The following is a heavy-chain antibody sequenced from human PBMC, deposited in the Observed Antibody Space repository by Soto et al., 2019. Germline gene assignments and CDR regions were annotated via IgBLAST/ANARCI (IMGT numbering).Heavy chain of an antibody. CDR1: GFLLSSNG. J-gene: IGHJ6*02. V-gene: IGHV3-30*18. Sequence: GGSLRLSCAASGFLLSSNGVHWVRQAPGKGLEWVAVVSYDGSKEYYADSVKGRFTISRDNSKNTLYLQMNSLRAEDTAVYYCAKGDRSGYYYYGMDVWGQGTTVTVSS. D-gene: IGHD3-10*01. CDR3: AKGDRSGYYYYGMDV. CDR2: VSYDGSKE.